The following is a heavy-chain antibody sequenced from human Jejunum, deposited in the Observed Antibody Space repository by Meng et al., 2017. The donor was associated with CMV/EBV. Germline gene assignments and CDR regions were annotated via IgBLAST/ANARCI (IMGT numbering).Heavy chain of an antibody. CDR3: VRGVSPTEWPLEK. D-gene: IGHD3-3*01. V-gene: IGHV4-59*01. J-gene: IGHJ4*02. CDR2: IHYSKST. Sequence: VSGGSISSYYWSWVRQSPGKGLKWLGYIHYSKSTKYNPSLESRVTMSLDRSRNQFSLRLSSVTAADTAVYFCVRGVSPTEWPLEKWGQGTLVTVSS. CDR1: GGSISSYY.